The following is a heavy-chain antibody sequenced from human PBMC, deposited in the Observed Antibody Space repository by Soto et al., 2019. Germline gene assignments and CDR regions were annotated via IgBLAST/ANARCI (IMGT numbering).Heavy chain of an antibody. Sequence: SVNVSCKASGGTFSTYAIDWVRQAPGQGLEWMGGIIPLFGTAKYAQNFQGRITITADESTNTAYMELRSLRSQDTAVYYCARGVHYDSSGYYSFYWGQGTMVTVSS. CDR1: GGTFSTYA. CDR2: IIPLFGTA. J-gene: IGHJ4*02. V-gene: IGHV1-69*13. D-gene: IGHD3-22*01. CDR3: ARGVHYDSSGYYSFY.